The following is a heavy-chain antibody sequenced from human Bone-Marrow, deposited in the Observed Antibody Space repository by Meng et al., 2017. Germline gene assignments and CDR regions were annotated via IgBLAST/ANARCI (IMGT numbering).Heavy chain of an antibody. CDR3: ARAFSGPLDS. CDR1: GGSIDSVDYY. J-gene: IGHJ4*02. CDR2: IYYSGST. V-gene: IGHV4-30-4*01. D-gene: IGHD3-10*01. Sequence: QVQLKESGPGLVKPSQTLSLPCTVSGGSIDSVDYYWYWIRQPPGKGLEWIGHIYYSGSTYYNPSLKSRVTISIDTSKNQFSLKLSSVTAADTAVFYCARAFSGPLDSWGRGTLVTVSS.